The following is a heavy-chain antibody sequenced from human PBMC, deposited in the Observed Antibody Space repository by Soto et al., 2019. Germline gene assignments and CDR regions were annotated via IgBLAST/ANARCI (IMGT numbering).Heavy chain of an antibody. J-gene: IGHJ4*02. V-gene: IGHV4-59*01. CDR2: IYYSGST. CDR3: ARGPDLGLAIDY. CDR1: GGSISSYY. Sequence: SETLSLTCTVSGGSISSYYWSWIRQPPGKGLEWIGYIYYSGSTNYNPSLKSRVTISVDTSKNQFSLKLSSVTAADTAVYYCARGPDLGLAIDYWGQGTLVTVSS. D-gene: IGHD3-16*01.